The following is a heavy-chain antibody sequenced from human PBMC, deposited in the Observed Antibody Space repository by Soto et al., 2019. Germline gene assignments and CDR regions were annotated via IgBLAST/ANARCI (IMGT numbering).Heavy chain of an antibody. CDR3: ARGTAVRSEPAYYYGMDV. V-gene: IGHV1-69*13. D-gene: IGHD6-19*01. CDR1: GGTFSSYA. CDR2: IIPIFGTA. Sequence: SVKVSCKASGGTFSSYAISWVRQAPGQGLEWMGGIIPIFGTANYAQKFQGRVTITADESTSTAYMELSSLRSEDTAVYYCARGTAVRSEPAYYYGMDVWGQGTTVTVSS. J-gene: IGHJ6*02.